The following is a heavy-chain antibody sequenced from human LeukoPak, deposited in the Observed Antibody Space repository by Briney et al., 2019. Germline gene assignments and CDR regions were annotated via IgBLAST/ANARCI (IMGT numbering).Heavy chain of an antibody. Sequence: GGSLRLSCAASGFTFSSYAMSWVRQAPGKGLEWVSAISGSGGSTYYADSVKGRFTISRDNSKNTLYLQMNSLRAEDTAIYYCASGAPITIFGVGTFDYWGQGTLVTVSP. CDR3: ASGAPITIFGVGTFDY. CDR1: GFTFSSYA. V-gene: IGHV3-23*01. D-gene: IGHD3-3*01. J-gene: IGHJ4*02. CDR2: ISGSGGST.